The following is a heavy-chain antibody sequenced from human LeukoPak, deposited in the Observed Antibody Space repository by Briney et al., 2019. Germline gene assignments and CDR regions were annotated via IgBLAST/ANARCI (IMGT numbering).Heavy chain of an antibody. V-gene: IGHV4-59*12. CDR1: GGSISSYY. CDR3: ARDAALLHDFWSGYWTYFDY. D-gene: IGHD3-3*01. J-gene: IGHJ4*02. CDR2: IYYSGST. Sequence: PSETLSLTCTVSGGSISSYYWSWIRQPPGKGLEWIGYIYYSGSTNYNPSLKSRVTISVDTSKNQFSLKLSSVTAADTAVYYCARDAALLHDFWSGYWTYFDYWGQGTLVTVSS.